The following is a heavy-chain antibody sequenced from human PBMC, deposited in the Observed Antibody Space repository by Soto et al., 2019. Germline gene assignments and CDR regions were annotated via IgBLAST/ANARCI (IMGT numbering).Heavy chain of an antibody. CDR1: GGTFSSYA. V-gene: IGHV1-69*13. CDR3: ARASYYGSGSNYNALYYYGMDV. J-gene: IGHJ6*04. Sequence: SVKVSCKASGGTFSSYAISWVRQAPGQGLEWMGGIIPIFGTANYAQKFQGRVTITADESTSTAYMELSSLRSDDTAVYYCARASYYGSGSNYNALYYYGMDVWGKGTTVTVSS. D-gene: IGHD3-10*01. CDR2: IIPIFGTA.